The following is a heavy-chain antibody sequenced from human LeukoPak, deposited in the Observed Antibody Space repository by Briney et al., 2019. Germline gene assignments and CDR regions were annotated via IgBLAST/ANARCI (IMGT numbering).Heavy chain of an antibody. CDR2: IKAKAHGGTI. CDR3: TTDGVGVEGATYDN. V-gene: IGHV3-15*01. J-gene: IGHJ4*02. CDR1: GFTFINAW. Sequence: PGGSLRLSCAASGFTFINAWMAWVRQAPGKGLEWVGRIKAKAHGGTIEYAAPVKGRFTISRDDSKNTLYLQMNSLKTEDTAVYYCTTDGVGVEGATYDNWGQGTLVSVSS. D-gene: IGHD1-26*01.